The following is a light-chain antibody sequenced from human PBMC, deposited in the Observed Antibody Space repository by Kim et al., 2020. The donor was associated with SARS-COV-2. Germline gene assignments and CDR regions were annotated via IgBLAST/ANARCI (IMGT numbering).Light chain of an antibody. CDR1: KSISSTY. Sequence: SPGERATRACRASKSISSTYLAWDQQKPGQAPRLLIYAASSRATGIPDRFSGRGSGTDFTLTISRLEPEDFAMYYCQQYRSSLWAFGQGTKVDIK. J-gene: IGKJ1*01. V-gene: IGKV3-20*01. CDR3: QQYRSSLWA. CDR2: AAS.